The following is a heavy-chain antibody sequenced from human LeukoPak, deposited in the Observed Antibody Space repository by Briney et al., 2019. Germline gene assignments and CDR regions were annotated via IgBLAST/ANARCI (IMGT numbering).Heavy chain of an antibody. V-gene: IGHV3-30*01. CDR1: GFTFNSYP. CDR2: ISYDGSKG. CDR3: ARDGIGRGSGSFLGH. D-gene: IGHD1-26*01. J-gene: IGHJ4*02. Sequence: PGRSLRLSCGASGFTFNSYPMHWVRQAPGKGLEWVSLISYDGSKGYYADSVKGRFTIPRDNSQNTMYLQMNSLRAEDTALYYCARDGIGRGSGSFLGHWGPGTLVTVSS.